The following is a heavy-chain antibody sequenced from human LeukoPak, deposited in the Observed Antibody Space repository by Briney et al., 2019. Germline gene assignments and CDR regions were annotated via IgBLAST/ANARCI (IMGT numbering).Heavy chain of an antibody. Sequence: GRSLRLSCAASGFTFSSYAMSWVRQAPGKGLEWVSAISGGGDTIYYAGSVKGRFTISRDNSKNMLSLQINSLRAEDTAVYYCARDLIGDGGSFYYWGQGTLVTVSS. D-gene: IGHD1-26*01. CDR1: GFTFSSYA. V-gene: IGHV3-23*01. CDR3: ARDLIGDGGSFYY. J-gene: IGHJ4*02. CDR2: ISGGGDTI.